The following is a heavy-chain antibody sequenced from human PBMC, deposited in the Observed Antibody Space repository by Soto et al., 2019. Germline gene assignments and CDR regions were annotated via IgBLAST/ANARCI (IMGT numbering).Heavy chain of an antibody. D-gene: IGHD3-9*01. Sequence: GASVKVSCKASGFTFTSSAMQWVRQARGQRLEWIGWIVVGSGNTNYAQKFQERVNITRDMSTSTAYMELSSLRSEDTAVYYCAASRTGGYFDWLLPSWFDPWGQGTLVTVSS. V-gene: IGHV1-58*02. J-gene: IGHJ5*02. CDR1: GFTFTSSA. CDR3: AASRTGGYFDWLLPSWFDP. CDR2: IVVGSGNT.